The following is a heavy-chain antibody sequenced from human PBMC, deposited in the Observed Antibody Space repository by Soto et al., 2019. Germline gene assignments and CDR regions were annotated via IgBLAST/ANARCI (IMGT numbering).Heavy chain of an antibody. CDR3: VIPKFGPGPSYFSFGMDV. CDR1: GLKFSNYA. V-gene: IGHV3-64D*06. J-gene: IGHJ6*02. D-gene: IGHD2-21*01. CDR2: ITNTGHST. Sequence: EVQLVESGGDLVQPGGSLRLSCSASGLKFSNYAMHWVRQAPGKGLEYVSGITNTGHSTSYGDSVKGRFTISRDNSKNTLYLQMSSLGPEDTGLYYRVIPKFGPGPSYFSFGMDVWGQGTTVTVSS.